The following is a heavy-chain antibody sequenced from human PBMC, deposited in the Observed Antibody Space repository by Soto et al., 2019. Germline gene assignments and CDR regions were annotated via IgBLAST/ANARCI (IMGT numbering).Heavy chain of an antibody. J-gene: IGHJ4*02. Sequence: EVQLVESGGGLVQPGWSLRLSCVVSGLSFSDHYMDWVRQAPGKGLEWVGRTRNKANSYTTEYAASVKGRFTISRDDSKNSLYLHMNSLKSEDTAVYYCATDLAGASGGYYIDYWGQGTLVTVSS. D-gene: IGHD3-10*01. CDR1: GLSFSDHY. V-gene: IGHV3-72*01. CDR2: TRNKANSYTT. CDR3: ATDLAGASGGYYIDY.